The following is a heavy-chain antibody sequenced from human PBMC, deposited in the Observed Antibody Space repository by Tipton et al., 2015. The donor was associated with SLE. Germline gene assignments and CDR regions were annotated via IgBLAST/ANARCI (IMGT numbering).Heavy chain of an antibody. CDR3: ASADSWRQAPSGF. Sequence: SLRLSCAASGFTFSHYTMTWVRQAPGKGLEWVSVIYGRGDTSYADSVKGRFTVSRDNAKSSLYLQMNSLRAEDSALYYCASADSWRQAPSGFWGQGTLVTVSS. CDR1: GFTFSHYT. D-gene: IGHD3-3*01. J-gene: IGHJ4*02. V-gene: IGHV3-23*03. CDR2: IYGRGDT.